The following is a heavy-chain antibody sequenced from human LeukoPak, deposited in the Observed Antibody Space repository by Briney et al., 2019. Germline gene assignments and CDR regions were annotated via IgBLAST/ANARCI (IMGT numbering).Heavy chain of an antibody. CDR3: AKGYSRGWLGFDY. D-gene: IGHD6-19*01. CDR2: ISYDGSNK. V-gene: IGHV3-30*18. CDR1: GFTFSSYG. Sequence: GGSLRLSCAASGFTFSSYGMHWVRQAPGKGLEWVAVISYDGSNKYYADSVKGRFTISRDNSKNTLYLQMNSLRAEDTAVYYCAKGYSRGWLGFDYWGQGTLVTVSS. J-gene: IGHJ4*02.